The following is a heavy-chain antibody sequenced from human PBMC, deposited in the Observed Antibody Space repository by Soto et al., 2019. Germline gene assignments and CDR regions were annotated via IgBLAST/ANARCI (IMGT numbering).Heavy chain of an antibody. V-gene: IGHV3-23*01. CDR2: ISGSDGST. CDR1: GFPFSSNA. J-gene: IGHJ4*02. CDR3: AKEAAAGLYFFDY. Sequence: EVQLLESGGGLVQPGGSLRVSCAASGFPFSSNALSWVRLAPGKGLEWVSTISGSDGSTYYADPVKGRCTISRDSSKNTLYLQMSSLRAEDTAVYYCAKEAAAGLYFFDYWGQGTLVTVSS. D-gene: IGHD6-13*01.